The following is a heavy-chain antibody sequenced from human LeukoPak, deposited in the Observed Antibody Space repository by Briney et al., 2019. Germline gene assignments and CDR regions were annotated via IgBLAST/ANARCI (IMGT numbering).Heavy chain of an antibody. Sequence: KPSETLSLTCAVYGGSFSNYYWSWIRQPPGKGLEWIGEINHSRSTNYNPSLKSRVTISVDTSKNQFSLKLSSVTAADTALYYCASGGGHSSGYCSGGSCPSGWFDPWGQGTLVTVSS. V-gene: IGHV4-34*01. CDR1: GGSFSNYY. CDR3: ASGGGHSSGYCSGGSCPSGWFDP. CDR2: INHSRST. J-gene: IGHJ5*02. D-gene: IGHD2-15*01.